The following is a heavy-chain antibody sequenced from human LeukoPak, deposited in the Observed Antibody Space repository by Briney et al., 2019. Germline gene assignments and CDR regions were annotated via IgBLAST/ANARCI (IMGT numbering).Heavy chain of an antibody. CDR3: ITFSMIVVVISD. D-gene: IGHD3-22*01. CDR1: GFSFSSNY. CDR2: IKSKTDGGTT. Sequence: PGGSLRLSCAASGFSFSSNYMTWVRQAPGKGLEWVGRIKSKTDGGTTDYAAPVKGRFTISRDESKNTLYLQMNSLKTEDTALYYCITFSMIVVVISDWGRGTLVTVSS. V-gene: IGHV3-15*01. J-gene: IGHJ4*02.